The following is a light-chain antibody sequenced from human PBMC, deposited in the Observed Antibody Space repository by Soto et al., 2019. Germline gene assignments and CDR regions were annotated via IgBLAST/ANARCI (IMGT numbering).Light chain of an antibody. CDR2: DAS. CDR1: QSVNNY. CDR3: QQRSGWPPALP. J-gene: IGKJ4*01. Sequence: EVVLTQFPATLSLSPGDRATLSCRASQSVNNYIAWYQHRPGQPPRLLMFDASKRATGIPARFSGSGSGTDFTLTISGLEPEDFAVYYCQQRSGWPPALPFGGGTKV. V-gene: IGKV3-11*01.